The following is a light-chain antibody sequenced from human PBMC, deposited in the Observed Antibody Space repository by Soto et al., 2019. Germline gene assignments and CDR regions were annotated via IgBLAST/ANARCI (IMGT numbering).Light chain of an antibody. V-gene: IGLV2-14*01. CDR3: NSYTSKSTGV. J-gene: IGLJ1*01. CDR2: EVR. Sequence: QAALTQPASVSGSPGQSITISCTGTSSDVGGYNYVSWYQQHPGKAPQLIIYEVRNRPSGVSNRFSGSKSGNTASLTISGLQAEDEADYYCNSYTSKSTGVFGTGTKLTVL. CDR1: SSDVGGYNY.